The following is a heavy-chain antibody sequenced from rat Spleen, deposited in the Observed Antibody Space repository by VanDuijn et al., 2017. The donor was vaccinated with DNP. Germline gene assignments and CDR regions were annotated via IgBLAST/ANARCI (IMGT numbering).Heavy chain of an antibody. J-gene: IGHJ2*01. D-gene: IGHD1-1*01. V-gene: IGHV5-7*01. CDR1: GFTFSAYY. CDR2: ISTSGSRT. CDR3: AAYYTGRGLGY. Sequence: EVQLVESGGGLVQPGRSLKLSCAASGFTFSAYYMAWVRQAPKKGLEWVATISTSGSRTYYPDSVKGRFTISRDNAKSSLFLQVDSLKSEDTATYYCAAYYTGRGLGYWGQGVMVTVSS.